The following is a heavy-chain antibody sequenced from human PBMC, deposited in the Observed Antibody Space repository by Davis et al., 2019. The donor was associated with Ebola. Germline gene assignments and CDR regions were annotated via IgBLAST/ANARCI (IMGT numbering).Heavy chain of an antibody. CDR2: VHGGNGNT. CDR3: ARASFGYNSGWYADY. J-gene: IGHJ4*02. D-gene: IGHD6-19*01. V-gene: IGHV1-3*01. CDR1: GYTFTSYA. Sequence: ASVKVSCKASGYTFTSYAMHWVRQAPGQWLEWMGWVHGGNGNTKYSQRFQGRVTITTDTSASTVYLDLTSLRSDDTAVFYCARASFGYNSGWYADYWGPGSLVTVSS.